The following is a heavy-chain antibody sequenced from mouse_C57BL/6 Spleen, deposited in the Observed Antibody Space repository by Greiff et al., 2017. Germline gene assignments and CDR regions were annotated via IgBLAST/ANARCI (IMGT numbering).Heavy chain of an antibody. V-gene: IGHV14-4*01. CDR2: IDPENGDT. CDR3: TTPITTVVKGY. J-gene: IGHJ2*01. Sequence: VQLQQSGAELVRPGASVKLSCTASGFNIKDYYMSWVKQRPEQGLEWIGWIDPENGDTEYASKFQGKATITADTSSNTAYLQLSSLTSEDTAVYYCTTPITTVVKGYWGQGTTLTVSS. CDR1: GFNIKDYY. D-gene: IGHD1-1*01.